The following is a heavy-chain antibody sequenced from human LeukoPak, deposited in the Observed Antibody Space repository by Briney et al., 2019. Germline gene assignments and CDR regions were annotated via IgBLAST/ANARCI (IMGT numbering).Heavy chain of an antibody. J-gene: IGHJ4*02. V-gene: IGHV5-51*01. Sequence: GESLKISCKGSGYSFTSYWIGWVRQMPGKGLEWMGIIYPGDSNTRYSPSFQGQVTISADKSISTAYLQWSSLKASDTAMYFCARHPPDYGGNSWYFDYWGQGTLVTVSS. CDR1: GYSFTSYW. CDR2: IYPGDSNT. D-gene: IGHD4-23*01. CDR3: ARHPPDYGGNSWYFDY.